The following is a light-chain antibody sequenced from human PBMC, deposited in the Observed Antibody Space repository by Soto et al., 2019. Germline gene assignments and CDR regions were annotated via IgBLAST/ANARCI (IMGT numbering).Light chain of an antibody. Sequence: QSALPQPASVSGSPGQSITISCTGTSSDVGGYNYVSWYQQHPGKAPKLMIYEVINRPSGVSYRFSGSKSGNTASLTISGLQAEDEADYYCSSYTTTNTYVFGTGTKVTVL. J-gene: IGLJ1*01. CDR1: SSDVGGYNY. CDR2: EVI. V-gene: IGLV2-14*01. CDR3: SSYTTTNTYV.